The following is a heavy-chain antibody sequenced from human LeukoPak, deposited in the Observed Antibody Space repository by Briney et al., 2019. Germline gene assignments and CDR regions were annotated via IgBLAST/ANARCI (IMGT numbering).Heavy chain of an antibody. CDR1: GFTVSSNY. J-gene: IGHJ6*02. D-gene: IGHD2-2*01. Sequence: GGSLRLSCAASGFTVSSNYMSWVRQAPGKGLEWVSVIYSGGSTYYADSVKGRFTISRDNSKNTLYLQMNSLRAEDSALYYCARVPAADSPIYYYYGMDVWGQGTTVTVSS. CDR3: ARVPAADSPIYYYYGMDV. CDR2: IYSGGST. V-gene: IGHV3-66*01.